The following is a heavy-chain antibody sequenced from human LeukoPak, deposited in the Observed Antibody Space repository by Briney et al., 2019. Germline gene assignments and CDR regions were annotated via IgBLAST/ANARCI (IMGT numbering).Heavy chain of an antibody. CDR3: ARLYQGLGLLWFGEAKTNWFDP. CDR1: GGSISSYY. V-gene: IGHV4-59*01. CDR2: IYYSGST. J-gene: IGHJ5*02. D-gene: IGHD3-10*01. Sequence: SETLSLTCTVSGGSISSYYWSWIRQPPGKGLEWIGYIYYSGSTNYNPSLKSRVTISVDTSKNQFSLKLSSVTAADTAVYYCARLYQGLGLLWFGEAKTNWFDPWGQGTLVTVSS.